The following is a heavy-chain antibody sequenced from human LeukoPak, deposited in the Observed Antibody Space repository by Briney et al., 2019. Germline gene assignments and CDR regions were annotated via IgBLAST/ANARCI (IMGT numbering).Heavy chain of an antibody. Sequence: GGSLRLSCTSYGFTFGDYAMSWFRQAPGKGLYWVGFIRSKAFGGTTEYAESVKGRFTVSRDDSKSIAYLQMNSLKTEDTAVYYCTRRAGVSEGDAFDIWGQGTMVTVSS. CDR1: GFTFGDYA. D-gene: IGHD2-15*01. CDR2: IRSKAFGGTT. CDR3: TRRAGVSEGDAFDI. V-gene: IGHV3-49*03. J-gene: IGHJ3*02.